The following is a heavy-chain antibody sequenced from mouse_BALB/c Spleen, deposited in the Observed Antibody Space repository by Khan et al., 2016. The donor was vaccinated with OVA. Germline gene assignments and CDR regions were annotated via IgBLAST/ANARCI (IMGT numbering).Heavy chain of an antibody. CDR2: ISSLAYSI. V-gene: IGHV5-15*02. Sequence: EVELVESGGGLVQPGGSRKLSCAASGFTFSDYGMAWVRQGPGKGPEWVAFISSLAYSIYYADTVTGRFTISRENAKNTLNLEMSSLRSEDTVMYYCARSWAMDYLGQGTSVTVSS. CDR1: GFTFSDYG. J-gene: IGHJ4*01. CDR3: ARSWAMDY.